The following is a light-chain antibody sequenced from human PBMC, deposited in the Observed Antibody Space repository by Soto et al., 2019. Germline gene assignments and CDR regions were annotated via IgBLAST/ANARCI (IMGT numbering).Light chain of an antibody. V-gene: IGKV3-11*01. J-gene: IGKJ4*01. Sequence: EIVLTQSPGTLSLSPGERATLSCRASQGINRYLAWYQQKPGQAPRFLINDASNRATGIPDRFSGGGSGTDFTTPIRSPEPEHFGVYYCKQRSDWAITFGGGTKLDI. CDR1: QGINRY. CDR2: DAS. CDR3: KQRSDWAIT.